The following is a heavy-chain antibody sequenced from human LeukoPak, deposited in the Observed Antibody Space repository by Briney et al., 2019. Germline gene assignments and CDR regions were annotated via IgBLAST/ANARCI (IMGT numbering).Heavy chain of an antibody. CDR3: ARGGYYYDSSGHLGL. V-gene: IGHV3-53*01. CDR2: IYSGGST. CDR1: GFTVSSNY. J-gene: IGHJ4*02. D-gene: IGHD3-22*01. Sequence: PGGSLRLSCAASGFTVSSNYMSWVRQAPGKGLGWVSVIYSGGSTYYADSVKGRFTISRDNSKNTLYLQMNSLRAEDTAVYYCARGGYYYDSSGHLGLWGQGTLVTVSS.